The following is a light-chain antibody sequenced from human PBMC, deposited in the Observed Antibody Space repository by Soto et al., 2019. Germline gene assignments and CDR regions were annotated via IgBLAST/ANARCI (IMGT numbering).Light chain of an antibody. V-gene: IGLV2-23*03. Sequence: QSVLTQPASVSGSPGQSITISCTGTSSDVGSYNLVSWYQQHPGKAPKLMIYEGSKRPSGVSNRFSGSKSGNTASLTISGLQAEDEADYYCCPYAGSSTFHVVFGGGTKLTVL. CDR3: CPYAGSSTFHVV. J-gene: IGLJ2*01. CDR2: EGS. CDR1: SSDVGSYNL.